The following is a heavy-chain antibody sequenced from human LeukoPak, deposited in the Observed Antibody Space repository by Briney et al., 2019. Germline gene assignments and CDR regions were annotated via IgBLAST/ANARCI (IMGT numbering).Heavy chain of an antibody. J-gene: IGHJ3*02. CDR3: ARDKDYFDSGGAFDI. Sequence: PSETLSLTCTDSGGSLSSYYWSWIRQPPGKGLEWIGYIYYSGSTNYNPSLKSRVTMSVDTSKNQFSLKLSSVTAADTAVYYCARDKDYFDSGGAFDIWGQGTMVTVSS. V-gene: IGHV4-59*01. CDR1: GGSLSSYY. D-gene: IGHD3-22*01. CDR2: IYYSGST.